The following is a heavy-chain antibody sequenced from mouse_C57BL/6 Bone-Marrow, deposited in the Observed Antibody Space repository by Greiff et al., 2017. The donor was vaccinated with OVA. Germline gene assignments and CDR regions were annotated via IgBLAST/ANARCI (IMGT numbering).Heavy chain of an antibody. V-gene: IGHV1-52*01. Sequence: QVHVKQPGAELVRPGSSVKLSCKASGYTFTSYWMHWVKQRPIQGLEWIGNIDPSDSETHYNQKFKDKATLTVDKSSSTAYMQLSSLTSEDSAVYYCARVYYSIPYAMDYWGQGTSVTVSS. CDR2: IDPSDSET. J-gene: IGHJ4*01. CDR3: ARVYYSIPYAMDY. D-gene: IGHD2-5*01. CDR1: GYTFTSYW.